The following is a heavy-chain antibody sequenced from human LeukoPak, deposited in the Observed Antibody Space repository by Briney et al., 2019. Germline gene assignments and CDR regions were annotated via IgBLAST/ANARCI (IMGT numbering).Heavy chain of an antibody. D-gene: IGHD3-3*01. J-gene: IGHJ6*03. Sequence: GGSLRLSCAGSGFTLNNQAMSWVRQAPGKGLEWVSGIGDDGVSTNSADSLMGRFTISRDNFENEVYLQMNSLRVEDTAVYYYAKHLSGVLRFVEWPSENRKYGYNYIIAWGSGTRVSVSS. CDR1: GFTLNNQA. CDR2: IGDDGVST. V-gene: IGHV3-23*01. CDR3: AKHLSGVLRFVEWPSENRKYGYNYIIA.